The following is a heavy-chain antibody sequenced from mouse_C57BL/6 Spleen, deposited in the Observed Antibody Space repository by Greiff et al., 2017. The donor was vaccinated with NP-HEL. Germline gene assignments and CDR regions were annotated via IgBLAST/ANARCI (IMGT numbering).Heavy chain of an antibody. Sequence: EVKLEESGPGLVKPSQSLSLTCSVTGYSITSGYYWNWIRQFPGNKLEWMGYISYDGSNNYNPSLKNRISITRDTSKNQFFLKLNSVTTEDTATYYCARGDYYGSSCFDYWGQGTTLTVSS. CDR1: GYSITSGYY. D-gene: IGHD1-1*01. J-gene: IGHJ2*01. CDR2: ISYDGSN. V-gene: IGHV3-6*01. CDR3: ARGDYYGSSCFDY.